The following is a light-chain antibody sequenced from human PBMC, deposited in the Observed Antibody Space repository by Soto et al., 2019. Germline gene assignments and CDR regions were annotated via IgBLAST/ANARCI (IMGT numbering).Light chain of an antibody. CDR1: QSVGSNY. CDR3: QQYGSSSWT. J-gene: IGKJ1*01. CDR2: GAS. Sequence: IVLTLSPGTLSLSPGERATLSCRASQSVGSNYLAWYQQKPGQAPRILIFGASSRATGIPDRFSGSGSGTDFTLTISRLEPEDFAVYYCQQYGSSSWTFGQGTKVDIK. V-gene: IGKV3-20*01.